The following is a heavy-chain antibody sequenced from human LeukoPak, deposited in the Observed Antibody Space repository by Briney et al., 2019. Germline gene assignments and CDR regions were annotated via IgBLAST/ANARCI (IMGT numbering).Heavy chain of an antibody. J-gene: IGHJ3*02. D-gene: IGHD3-3*01. CDR3: TTDQRITVFGVVVNDHGAFDI. CDR1: GFTFSNAW. CDR2: IKRKTDGGTT. Sequence: GGSLRLSCAASGFTFSNAWMNWVRQAPGKGLEWVGRIKRKTDGGTTDYAAPVKGRFTISRDDSKNTLYLQMNSLKTEDTAVYYCTTDQRITVFGVVVNDHGAFDIWGQGTMVTVSS. V-gene: IGHV3-15*07.